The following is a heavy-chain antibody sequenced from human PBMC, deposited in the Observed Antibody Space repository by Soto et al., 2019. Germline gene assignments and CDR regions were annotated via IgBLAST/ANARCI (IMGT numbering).Heavy chain of an antibody. CDR3: ARESSSPNYYYYGMDV. J-gene: IGHJ6*02. V-gene: IGHV1-69*01. D-gene: IGHD6-6*01. CDR2: VIPKASQT. Sequence: QVQLVQSGTEVKKPGSSVTVSCTASGGTFSSYAVSWVRQAPGQGLEWMGVVIPKASQTKYAQKFQGRVTITADYSTAYMEVSSLRSDDTAVYYCARESSSPNYYYYGMDVWGQGTTVIVSS. CDR1: GGTFSSYA.